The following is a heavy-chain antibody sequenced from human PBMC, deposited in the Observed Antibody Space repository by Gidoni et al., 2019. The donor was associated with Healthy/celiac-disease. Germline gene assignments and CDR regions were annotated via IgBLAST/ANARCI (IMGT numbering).Heavy chain of an antibody. CDR2: MNPNSGNT. D-gene: IGHD6-6*01. J-gene: IGHJ4*02. Sequence: QVQLVQSGAEVKKPGASVKVSCKASGYTCTSYDINWVRQATGPGLEWRGWMNPNSGNTGYAQKFQGRGTMTRNTAISTAYMELSSLRSEDTAVYYCARGWARGGTYVDYWGQGTLVTVSS. V-gene: IGHV1-8*01. CDR3: ARGWARGGTYVDY. CDR1: GYTCTSYD.